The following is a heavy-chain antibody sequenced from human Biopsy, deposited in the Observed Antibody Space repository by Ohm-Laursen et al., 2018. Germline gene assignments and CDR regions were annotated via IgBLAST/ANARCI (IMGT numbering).Heavy chain of an antibody. V-gene: IGHV1-69*13. J-gene: IGHJ4*02. D-gene: IGHD1-26*01. CDR1: GGTSINYA. Sequence: GASVKVSCKASGGTSINYAISWVRQAPGQGLEWMGGIIPMFGTANYAQMFQGRVTISADESTSTSYMELSSLTTEDTAIYYCARGPHSGSHSCFDYWGRGTLVTVSS. CDR2: IIPMFGTA. CDR3: ARGPHSGSHSCFDY.